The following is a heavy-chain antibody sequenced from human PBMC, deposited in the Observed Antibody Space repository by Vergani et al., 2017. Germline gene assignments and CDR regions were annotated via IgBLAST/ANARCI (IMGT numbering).Heavy chain of an antibody. CDR3: AKQYFVAGNYVIEY. V-gene: IGHV3-23*01. CDR2: ISSSGVST. J-gene: IGHJ4*02. D-gene: IGHD3-10*02. CDR1: EIPFSNYA. Sequence: EVPLLESGGGLVQPGGSLRLTFAASEIPFSNYALNWVRQAPGKGLEWVSGISSSGVSTYYTDSVKGRFTISRDNSKNMLFLQMNNLRTEDTVIYYCAKQYFVAGNYVIEYWGQGTLVTVSS.